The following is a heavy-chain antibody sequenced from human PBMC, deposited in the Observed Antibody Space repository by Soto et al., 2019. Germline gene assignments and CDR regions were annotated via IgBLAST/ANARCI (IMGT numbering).Heavy chain of an antibody. D-gene: IGHD6-6*01. Sequence: EVQLVESGGGLAQPGGSLRLSGTASGFTFSSYGMNWVRQAPGKGLEWVSYISTGSASIYYADSVKGRFTISRDNAKNSLFLQMNSLRDGATAVYYCARDSASYSSSSGSYWYLDLWGRGTLVTVSS. CDR2: ISTGSASI. CDR1: GFTFSSYG. J-gene: IGHJ2*01. CDR3: ARDSASYSSSSGSYWYLDL. V-gene: IGHV3-48*02.